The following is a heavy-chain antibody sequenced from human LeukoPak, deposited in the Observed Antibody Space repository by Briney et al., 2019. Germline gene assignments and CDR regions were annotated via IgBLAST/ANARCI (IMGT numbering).Heavy chain of an antibody. J-gene: IGHJ4*02. Sequence: GGSLRLSCAASGFTFSSNYMSWVRQAPGKGLEWVSVISNNGGYTYYADSVQGRFTISRDNSKSTLCLQMNSLRAEDTAVYYCAKQLGYCSDGSCYFPYWGQGTLVTVSS. D-gene: IGHD2-15*01. CDR1: GFTFSSNY. CDR3: AKQLGYCSDGSCYFPY. CDR2: ISNNGGYT. V-gene: IGHV3-23*01.